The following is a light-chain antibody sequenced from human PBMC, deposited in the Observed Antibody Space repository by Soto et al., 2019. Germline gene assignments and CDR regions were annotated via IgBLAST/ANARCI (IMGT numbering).Light chain of an antibody. V-gene: IGLV2-14*01. CDR2: AVT. CDR1: SSDVGGYDF. J-gene: IGLJ1*01. CDR3: GSYSSPTPREV. Sequence: QSALAQPASVAGSPVQSITISCTGASSDVGGYDFVSWYQHHPGAPPKLICYAVTHRLSGVSDRFSGSKSARTASLTISGLQVEDEADYFCGSYSSPTPREVLGTGTKVTVL.